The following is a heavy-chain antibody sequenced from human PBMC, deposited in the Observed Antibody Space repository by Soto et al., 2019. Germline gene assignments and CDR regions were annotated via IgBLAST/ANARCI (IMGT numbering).Heavy chain of an antibody. CDR3: ARSEGYYDFWSGSYSFDY. CDR1: GGTFSSYA. J-gene: IGHJ4*02. V-gene: IGHV1-69*12. D-gene: IGHD3-3*01. CDR2: IIPIFGPA. Sequence: QVQLVQSGAEVRKPGSSVKVSCQASGGTFSSYALSWVRQAPGQGLEWMGGIIPIFGPAHYAQKFQGTVTITADESTTTAYMELSSLRSGDTAVYYCARSEGYYDFWSGSYSFDYWGQGTLVTVSS.